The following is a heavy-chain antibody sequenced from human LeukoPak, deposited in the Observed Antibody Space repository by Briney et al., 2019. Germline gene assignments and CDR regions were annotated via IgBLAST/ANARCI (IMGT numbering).Heavy chain of an antibody. V-gene: IGHV3-64D*08. CDR2: INDNGGRT. D-gene: IGHD1-26*01. J-gene: IGHJ4*02. Sequence: QPGGSLRLSCSASGFTFSSYAMHWVRQAPGKGLEYVSGINDNGGRTNYGDSLKGRFTNSRDNSKNTLYLQMSTLRAEDTAVYYCVKDLSGRYTFDYWGQGTLVTVSS. CDR1: GFTFSSYA. CDR3: VKDLSGRYTFDY.